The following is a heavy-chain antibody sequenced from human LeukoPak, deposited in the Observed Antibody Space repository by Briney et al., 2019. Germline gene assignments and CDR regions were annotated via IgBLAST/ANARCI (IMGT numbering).Heavy chain of an antibody. J-gene: IGHJ6*03. V-gene: IGHV1-8*03. CDR3: ARAERRSYDFWGDQHYYYMDV. CDR1: GYTFTRYD. D-gene: IGHD3-3*01. Sequence: GASVKVSRKASGYTFTRYDINWVRQATGQGLEWMGWMNPNSGNTGYAQKFQDRVTITRDTSMSTDYMELSSLRSEDTAVYYCARAERRSYDFWGDQHYYYMDVWGEGTTVTVSS. CDR2: MNPNSGNT.